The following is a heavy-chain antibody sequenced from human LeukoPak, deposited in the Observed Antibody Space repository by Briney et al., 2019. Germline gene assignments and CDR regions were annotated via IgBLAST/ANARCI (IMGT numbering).Heavy chain of an antibody. D-gene: IGHD2-2*01. J-gene: IGHJ4*02. CDR2: FDPEDGEP. CDR3: ARDIRRLGPAAIPYYFDY. V-gene: IGHV1-24*01. Sequence: ASVKVSCKVSGSTLTELSMHWVRQAPGEGLEWMGGFDPEDGEPIYAQKFQGRVTMTEDTSADTVHMELSSLRSEDTAVYYCARDIRRLGPAAIPYYFDYWGQGTLVTVSS. CDR1: GSTLTELS.